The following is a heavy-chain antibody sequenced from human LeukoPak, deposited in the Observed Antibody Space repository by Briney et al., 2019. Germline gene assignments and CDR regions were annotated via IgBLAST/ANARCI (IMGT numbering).Heavy chain of an antibody. V-gene: IGHV4-34*01. CDR1: GGSFSGYY. J-gene: IGHJ5*02. CDR2: INHSGST. Sequence: SETQSFTCAVYGGSFSGYYWSWIRQPPGKGLEWIGEINHSGSTNYNPSLKSRVTISVDTSKNQFSLKLSSVTAADTAVYYCARGTSTNKNWFDPWGQGTLVTVSS. CDR3: ARGTSTNKNWFDP. D-gene: IGHD1/OR15-1a*01.